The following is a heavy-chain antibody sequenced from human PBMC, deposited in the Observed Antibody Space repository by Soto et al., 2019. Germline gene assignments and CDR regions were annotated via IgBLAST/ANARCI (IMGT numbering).Heavy chain of an antibody. J-gene: IGHJ4*02. CDR2: ISSSSSTI. Sequence: GSLRRSCAASGFTFSSYSMNWVRQAQGKGLEWVSYISSSSSTIYYADSVKGRFTISRDNAKNSLYLQMNSLRDEDTAVYYCARDSLTRTIKYNWNARGTFDYWGQGTLVTVSS. V-gene: IGHV3-48*02. CDR1: GFTFSSYS. CDR3: ARDSLTRTIKYNWNARGTFDY. D-gene: IGHD1-1*01.